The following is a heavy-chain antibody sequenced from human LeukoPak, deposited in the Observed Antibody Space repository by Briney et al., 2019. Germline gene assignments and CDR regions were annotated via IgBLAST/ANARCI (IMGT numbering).Heavy chain of an antibody. CDR2: IYYSGST. J-gene: IGHJ3*02. Sequence: SETLSLTCTVSGGSISSGDYYWSWIRQPPGKGREWFGYIYYSGSTYYNPSLKSRVTISVDKSKNQFSLTLSSVPAADTAVPHRARAPLQYCSSTSCSQNHSFDICGQGTMVTVSS. CDR3: ARAPLQYCSSTSCSQNHSFDI. D-gene: IGHD2-2*01. V-gene: IGHV4-30-4*01. CDR1: GGSISSGDYY.